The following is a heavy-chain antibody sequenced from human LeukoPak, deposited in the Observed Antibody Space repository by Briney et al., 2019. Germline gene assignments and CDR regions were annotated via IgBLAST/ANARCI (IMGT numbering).Heavy chain of an antibody. V-gene: IGHV4-39*01. CDR3: ARKGTYYDILTGYYPGWVDY. CDR2: IYYSGST. J-gene: IGHJ4*02. D-gene: IGHD3-9*01. CDR1: GGSISSSSYY. Sequence: KPSETLSLTCTVSGGSISSSSYYWGWIRQPPGKGLEWIGSIYYSGSTYYNSSLKSRVTISVDTSKNQFSLKLSSVTAADTAVYYCARKGTYYDILTGYYPGWVDYWGQGTLVTVSS.